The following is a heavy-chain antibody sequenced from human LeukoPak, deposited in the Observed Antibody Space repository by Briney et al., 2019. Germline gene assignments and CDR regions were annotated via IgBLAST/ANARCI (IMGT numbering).Heavy chain of an antibody. V-gene: IGHV4-59*01. Sequence: SETLSLTCTVPGGSISSYYWSWIRQPPGKGLEWIGYIYYSGSTNYNPSLKSRVTISVDTSKNQFSLKLSSVTAADTAVYYCARDSVGYSSGWWGADDAFDIWGQGTMVTVSS. CDR1: GGSISSYY. CDR2: IYYSGST. D-gene: IGHD6-19*01. CDR3: ARDSVGYSSGWWGADDAFDI. J-gene: IGHJ3*02.